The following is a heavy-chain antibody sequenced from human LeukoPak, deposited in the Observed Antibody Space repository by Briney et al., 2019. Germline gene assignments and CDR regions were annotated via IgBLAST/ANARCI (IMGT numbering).Heavy chain of an antibody. CDR3: ANPNAAAGRGWVP. CDR1: GFTFSSYS. V-gene: IGHV3-21*01. J-gene: IGHJ4*02. CDR2: ISSSSSYI. Sequence: PGGSLRLSCAASGFTFSSYSMNWVRQAPGKGLEWVSSISSSSSYIYYADSVKGRFTISRDNSKNTLYLQMNSLRAEDTAVYYCANPNAAAGRGWVPWGQGTLVTVSS. D-gene: IGHD6-13*01.